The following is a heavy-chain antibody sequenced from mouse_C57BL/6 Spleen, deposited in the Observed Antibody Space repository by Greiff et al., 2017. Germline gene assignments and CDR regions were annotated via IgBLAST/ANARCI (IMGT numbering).Heavy chain of an antibody. Sequence: VQLVESGPELVKPGASVKISCKASGYAFSSSWMNWVKQRPGKGLEWIGRIYPGDGDTNYNGKFKGKATLTADKSSSTAYMQLSSLTSEDSAVYFCARRTTVAPFAYWGQGTLVTVSA. J-gene: IGHJ3*01. D-gene: IGHD1-1*01. CDR1: GYAFSSSW. CDR2: IYPGDGDT. CDR3: ARRTTVAPFAY. V-gene: IGHV1-82*01.